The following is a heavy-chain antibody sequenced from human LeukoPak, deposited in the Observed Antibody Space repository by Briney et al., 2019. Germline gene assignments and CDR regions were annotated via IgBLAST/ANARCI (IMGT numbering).Heavy chain of an antibody. J-gene: IGHJ6*02. Sequence: SETLSLTCAVYGGSFSGYYWSWIRQPPGKGLEWIGEINHSGSTNYNPSLKSRVTISVDTSKNQFSLKLSSVTAADTAVYYCARGLTYYDFWSGYRDYYYYGMDVRGQGTTVTVSS. V-gene: IGHV4-34*01. CDR3: ARGLTYYDFWSGYRDYYYYGMDV. CDR1: GGSFSGYY. CDR2: INHSGST. D-gene: IGHD3-3*01.